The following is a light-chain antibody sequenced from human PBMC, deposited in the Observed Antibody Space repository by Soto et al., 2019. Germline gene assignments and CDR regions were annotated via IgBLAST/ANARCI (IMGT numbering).Light chain of an antibody. CDR2: DAT. CDR1: QSIGRY. V-gene: IGKV1-39*01. CDR3: QQSFTAPRT. Sequence: DIQMTQSPSSLSASVGDRVTVTCRASQSIGRYLNWYQQKAGKAPKLLIYDATTVQTGVPSRFSGSESGTEFTLTISGLQPEDFSTYYCQQSFTAPRTFGQGTKLQIQ. J-gene: IGKJ2*01.